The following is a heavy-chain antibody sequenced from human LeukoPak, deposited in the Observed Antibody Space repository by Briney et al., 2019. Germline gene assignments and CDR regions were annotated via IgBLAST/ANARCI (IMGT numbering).Heavy chain of an antibody. CDR1: GGSISNSY. CDR3: ARRRGDFWSDYYAFDY. Sequence: NPSETLSLTCTVSGGSISNSYWSWIRQPPGKGLEWIGYIYYSGDTNYNPSLTSRVTISLEKSKNQFSLKRSSVTAADTAVYYCARRRGDFWSDYYAFDYWGQGTLVTISS. CDR2: IYYSGDT. V-gene: IGHV4-59*08. J-gene: IGHJ4*02. D-gene: IGHD3-3*01.